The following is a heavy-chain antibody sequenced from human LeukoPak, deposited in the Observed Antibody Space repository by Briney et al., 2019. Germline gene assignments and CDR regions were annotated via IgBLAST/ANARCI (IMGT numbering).Heavy chain of an antibody. J-gene: IGHJ4*02. D-gene: IGHD6-13*01. CDR1: GGSFSGYY. CDR2: INHSGST. Sequence: SETLSLTCAVYGGSFSGYYWSWIRQPPGKGLEWIGEINHSGSTNYNPSLKSRVTISVDTSKNQFSLKLSSVTAADTAVYYCARLEGYSSSWYDYWGQGTLVTVSS. V-gene: IGHV4-34*01. CDR3: ARLEGYSSSWYDY.